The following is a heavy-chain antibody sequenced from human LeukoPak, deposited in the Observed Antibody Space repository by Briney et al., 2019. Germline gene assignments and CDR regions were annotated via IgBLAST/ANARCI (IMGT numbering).Heavy chain of an antibody. J-gene: IGHJ3*02. Sequence: GGSLRLSCAASGFTFSSYWMSWVRQAPGKGLEWVSAISGSGGSTYYADSVKGRLTISRDNSKNTLYLQMNSLRAEDTAVYYCARPMVRGVANDAFDIWGQGTMVTVSS. V-gene: IGHV3-23*01. CDR2: ISGSGGST. CDR1: GFTFSSYW. CDR3: ARPMVRGVANDAFDI. D-gene: IGHD3-10*01.